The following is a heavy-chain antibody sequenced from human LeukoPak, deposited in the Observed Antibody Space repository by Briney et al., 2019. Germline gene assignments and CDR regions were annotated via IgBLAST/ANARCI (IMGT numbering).Heavy chain of an antibody. CDR3: ARGSRYLDY. CDR2: IYSGGNT. CDR1: EFTVSSNS. J-gene: IGHJ4*02. V-gene: IGHV3-66*01. Sequence: GGSLRLSCAASEFTVSSNSMIWVRQAPGKGLEWVSVIYSGGNTYYADSVKGRFTISRDNSKNTLCLQMNSLRAEDTAVYYCARGSRYLDYWGQGTLVTVSS.